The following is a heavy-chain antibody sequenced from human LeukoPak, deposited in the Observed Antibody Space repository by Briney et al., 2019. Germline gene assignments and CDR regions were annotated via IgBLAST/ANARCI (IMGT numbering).Heavy chain of an antibody. V-gene: IGHV4-34*01. Sequence: PSETLSLTRAVYGGSFSGYYWSAIRQPPGKGLEWIGEIYHSGSTNYNPSLKSRVTISVDTSKNQFSLKLSSVTAADTAVYYCARPLVRGYSYVYQAFDYWGQGTLVTVSS. D-gene: IGHD5-18*01. CDR2: IYHSGST. J-gene: IGHJ4*02. CDR3: ARPLVRGYSYVYQAFDY. CDR1: GGSFSGYY.